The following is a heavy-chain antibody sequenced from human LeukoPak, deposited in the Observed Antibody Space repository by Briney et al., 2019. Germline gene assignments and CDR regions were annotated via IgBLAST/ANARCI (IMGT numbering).Heavy chain of an antibody. V-gene: IGHV3-13*01. J-gene: IGHJ4*02. CDR3: AREDSSWANDY. CDR2: IGTAGDT. CDR1: GFTFSSYD. D-gene: IGHD6-13*01. Sequence: GGSLRLSCAASGFTFSSYDMHWVRQATGKGLEWVSVIGTAGDTYYPGSVKGRFTISRDNAKNSLYLQMNSLRAEDTAVYYCAREDSSWANDYWGQGTLVTVSS.